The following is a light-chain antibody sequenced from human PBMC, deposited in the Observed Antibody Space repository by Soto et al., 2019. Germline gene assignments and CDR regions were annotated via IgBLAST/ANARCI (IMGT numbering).Light chain of an antibody. CDR1: SSDVGGYNY. Sequence: QSALTQPASVSGSPGQSITISCTGTSSDVGGYNYVSWYQQHPGKAPKLMIYEVSNRPSGVSNRFSGSKSGNTASLTISGLQAEDEADYYCSSYTSSTTEVYGTATKV. J-gene: IGLJ1*01. CDR3: SSYTSSTTEV. CDR2: EVS. V-gene: IGLV2-14*01.